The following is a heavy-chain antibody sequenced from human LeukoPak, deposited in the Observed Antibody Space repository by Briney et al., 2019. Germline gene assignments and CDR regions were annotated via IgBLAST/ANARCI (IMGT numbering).Heavy chain of an antibody. J-gene: IGHJ5*02. D-gene: IGHD3-22*01. CDR2: INHSGST. CDR3: ARGRDSSGYYFWFDR. CDR1: GGSFSGYY. V-gene: IGHV4-34*01. Sequence: PSETLSLTCAVYGGSFSGYYWSWIRQPPGKGLEWMGEINHSGSTNYNPSLKSRVTISVDTSKNQFSLKLSYVTAADTAVYYCARGRDSSGYYFWFDRWGQGTLVTVSS.